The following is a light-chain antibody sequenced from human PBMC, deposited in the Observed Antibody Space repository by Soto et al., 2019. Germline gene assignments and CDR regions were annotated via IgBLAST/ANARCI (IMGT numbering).Light chain of an antibody. Sequence: DIHMTQSPSSLSASVFDIVTITCRASQSISSYLNWYQQKPGKAPKLLIYAASSLQSGVPSRFSGSGSGTEFTLTISSLQPDDFATYYCQQYNSYSPLTFGGGTKVDIK. CDR3: QQYNSYSPLT. CDR1: QSISSY. CDR2: AAS. J-gene: IGKJ4*01. V-gene: IGKV1-5*01.